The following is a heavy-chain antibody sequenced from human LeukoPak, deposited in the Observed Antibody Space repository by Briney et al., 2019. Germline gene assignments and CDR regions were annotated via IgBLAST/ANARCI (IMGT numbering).Heavy chain of an antibody. J-gene: IGHJ4*02. CDR1: GFTFSSYA. D-gene: IGHD6-19*01. V-gene: IGHV3-23*01. Sequence: PGGSLRLSCAASGFTFSSYAMSWVRQAPGKGLEWVSTISHSGGTTYYADSVKGRFTISRDNAKNSLYLQMNSLRAEDTAVYYCARVLAVAGGIDYWGQGTLVTVSS. CDR3: ARVLAVAGGIDY. CDR2: ISHSGGTT.